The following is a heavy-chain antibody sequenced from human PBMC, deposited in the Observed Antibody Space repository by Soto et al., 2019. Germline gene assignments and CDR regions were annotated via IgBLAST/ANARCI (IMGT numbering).Heavy chain of an antibody. V-gene: IGHV1-3*01. J-gene: IGHJ4*02. CDR2: INAGNGNT. CDR1: GYTFTSYA. CDR3: ARGASSSWTSLDY. Sequence: QVQLVQSGAEVKKPGASVKVSCKASGYTFTSYAMHWVRQAPGHRLEWMGWINAGNGNTKYSQKFQGRVTITRDTSASTAYMELSSLRSEDTAVYYCARGASSSWTSLDYWGQGTLVTVSS. D-gene: IGHD6-13*01.